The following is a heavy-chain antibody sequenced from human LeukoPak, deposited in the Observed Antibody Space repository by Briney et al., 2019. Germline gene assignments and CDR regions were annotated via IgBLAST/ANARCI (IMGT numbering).Heavy chain of an antibody. CDR2: IIPIFGTA. D-gene: IGHD4-17*01. CDR3: ARDRRHGDYDEY. CDR1: GGTFSSYA. V-gene: IGHV1-69*13. Sequence: ASVKVSCKASGGTFSSYAISWVRQAPGQGLEWMGGIIPIFGTANYAQKFQGRVTITADESTSTAYMELSSLRSEDTAVYYCARDRRHGDYDEYWGQGTLATVSS. J-gene: IGHJ4*02.